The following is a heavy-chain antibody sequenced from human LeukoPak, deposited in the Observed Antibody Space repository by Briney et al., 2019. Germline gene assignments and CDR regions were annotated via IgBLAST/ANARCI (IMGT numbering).Heavy chain of an antibody. CDR2: ISSDGSST. D-gene: IGHD6-19*01. CDR1: EFTFSYYW. J-gene: IGHJ4*02. Sequence: GGSLRLSCVASEFTFSYYWMYWARQAPGQGLVSVSRISSDGSSTTYAESVKGRSTISRDNAKNTLYLQMNSLRAEDTAIYYCARDDSNGIDYWGQGTLVTVSS. V-gene: IGHV3-74*01. CDR3: ARDDSNGIDY.